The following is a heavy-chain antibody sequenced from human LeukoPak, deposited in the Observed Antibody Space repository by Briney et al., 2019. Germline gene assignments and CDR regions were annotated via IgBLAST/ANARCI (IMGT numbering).Heavy chain of an antibody. CDR3: ARAHCSGGSCYLPFDY. CDR1: GFTFSSYS. D-gene: IGHD2-15*01. CDR2: ISSSSSYI. Sequence: GGSLRLSCAASGFTFSSYSMNWVRQAPGKGLEWVSSISSSSSYIYYADSVKGRFTISRDNAKNSLYLQMNSLRAEDTAVYYCARAHCSGGSCYLPFDYWGQGALVTVSS. J-gene: IGHJ4*02. V-gene: IGHV3-21*01.